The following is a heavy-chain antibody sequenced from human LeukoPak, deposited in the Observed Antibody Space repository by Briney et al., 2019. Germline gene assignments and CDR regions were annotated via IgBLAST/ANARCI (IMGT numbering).Heavy chain of an antibody. CDR2: IYSGGST. Sequence: GGSLRLSCAASGFTVSSNYMSWGRQAPGKGRECGSVIYSGGSTYYADSVKGRFTISRDNSKNTLYLQMNSLRAEDTAVYYCAREQGGELRPNYFDYWGQGTLVTVSS. CDR3: AREQGGELRPNYFDY. CDR1: GFTVSSNY. V-gene: IGHV3-53*01. D-gene: IGHD1-26*01. J-gene: IGHJ4*02.